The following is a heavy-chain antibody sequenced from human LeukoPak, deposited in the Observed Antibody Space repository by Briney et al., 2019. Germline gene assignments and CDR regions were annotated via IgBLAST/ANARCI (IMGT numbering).Heavy chain of an antibody. V-gene: IGHV3-23*01. CDR3: ARGLGFSRNRYFDY. J-gene: IGHJ4*02. D-gene: IGHD2/OR15-2a*01. Sequence: GGSLRLSCTASGFNFRDYAMTWVRQSPGKGLEWVSTISDSGLSTYYADSVKGRFTISRDNSKNTVFLQMNSLTAEDTAMFYCARGLGFSRNRYFDYWGQGTLVTVSS. CDR1: GFNFRDYA. CDR2: ISDSGLST.